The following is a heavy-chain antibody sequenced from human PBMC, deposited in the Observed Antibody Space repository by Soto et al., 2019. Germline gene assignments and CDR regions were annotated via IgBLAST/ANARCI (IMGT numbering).Heavy chain of an antibody. J-gene: IGHJ4*02. CDR1: VFTFSDHY. D-gene: IGHD4-17*01. CDR3: YRSYGGLHEVDY. CDR2: IRHRVDSYTT. Sequence: PVGSLRLSCASSVFTFSDHYMDCVRQSPGKGLEWVGRIRHRVDSYTTEYAASVKGRFTISRDDSKKSLYLHMNSLKTEDTAVYFCYRSYGGLHEVDYWGQGTLVTVSS. V-gene: IGHV3-72*01.